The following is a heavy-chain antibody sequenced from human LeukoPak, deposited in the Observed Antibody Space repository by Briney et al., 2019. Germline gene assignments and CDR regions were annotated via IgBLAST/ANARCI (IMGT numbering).Heavy chain of an antibody. V-gene: IGHV3-23*01. CDR1: GLTFTTYA. Sequence: GGSLRLSSADSGLTFTTYALSCVRQAPGKGLEWVSGISGSGGTTYYAASLKGRFTISRDNSKHTPYMQMNRPRAAETAVYYSAKYRSGDNKEDALDIWGRGTVDCVSS. D-gene: IGHD1-1*01. CDR2: ISGSGGTT. J-gene: IGHJ3*02. CDR3: AKYRSGDNKEDALDI.